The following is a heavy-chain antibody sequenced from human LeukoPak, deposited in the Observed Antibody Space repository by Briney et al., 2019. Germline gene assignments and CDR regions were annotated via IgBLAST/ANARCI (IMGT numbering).Heavy chain of an antibody. CDR3: ARGGQLWHSLDY. V-gene: IGHV3-11*01. CDR2: ISSGGITI. CDR1: GFTFSDYY. J-gene: IGHJ4*02. Sequence: EPGGSLRLSCAASGFTFSDYYMSWIRQAPGKGLEWVSYISSGGITIYYTDSVKGRFTISRDNAKNSLYLQMNSLRAEDMAVYYCARGGQLWHSLDYWGQGTLVTVSS. D-gene: IGHD5-18*01.